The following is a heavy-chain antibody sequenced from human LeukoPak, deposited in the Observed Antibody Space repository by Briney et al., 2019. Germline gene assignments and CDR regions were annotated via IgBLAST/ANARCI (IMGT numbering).Heavy chain of an antibody. CDR1: GFTFSSYS. CDR2: ISSSSSYI. D-gene: IGHD3-9*01. CDR3: ARSPNDILTAVRGGYYYMDV. Sequence: GGSLRLSCAASGFTFSSYSMNWVRQAPGKGLEWVSSISSSSSYIYYADSLKGRFTISRDNAKNSLYLQMNSLRAEDTAVYYCARSPNDILTAVRGGYYYMDVWGKGTTVTISS. J-gene: IGHJ6*03. V-gene: IGHV3-21*01.